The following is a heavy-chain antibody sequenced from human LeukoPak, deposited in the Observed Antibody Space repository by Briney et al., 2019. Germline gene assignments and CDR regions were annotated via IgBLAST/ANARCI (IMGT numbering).Heavy chain of an antibody. J-gene: IGHJ3*02. Sequence: ASVKVSCKASGYTFTSYGISWVRQAPGQGLEWVGWISAYNGNTNYAQKLQGRVTMTTDTSTSTAYMEPRSLRSDDTAVYYCARVGDMVRGVIITDAFDIWGQGTMVTVSS. D-gene: IGHD3-10*01. V-gene: IGHV1-18*01. CDR2: ISAYNGNT. CDR3: ARVGDMVRGVIITDAFDI. CDR1: GYTFTSYG.